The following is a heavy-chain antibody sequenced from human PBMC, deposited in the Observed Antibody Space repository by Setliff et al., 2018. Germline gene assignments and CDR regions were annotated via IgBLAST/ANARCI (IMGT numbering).Heavy chain of an antibody. V-gene: IGHV3-7*01. CDR3: VRDDADNYDAFDN. J-gene: IGHJ3*02. CDR1: GFSFSRHW. D-gene: IGHD3-22*01. CDR2: IKQDGSTK. Sequence: PGGSLRLSCVVSGFSFSRHWMSWVRQAPGKGLEWVAAIKQDGSTKYYLDSVKGRFTISRDNAKRSLYLQMNGLRADDTGVYYCVRDDADNYDAFDNWGQGTLVTVSS.